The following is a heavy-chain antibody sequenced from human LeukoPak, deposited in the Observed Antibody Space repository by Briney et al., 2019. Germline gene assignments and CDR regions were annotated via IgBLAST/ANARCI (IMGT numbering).Heavy chain of an antibody. CDR1: GFTFSSYG. V-gene: IGHV3-30*02. J-gene: IGHJ4*02. CDR2: IWYGGSNK. D-gene: IGHD5-12*01. CDR3: AKGSYDLNY. Sequence: GGSLRLSCAASGFTFSSYGMHWVRQAPGKGLEWVAVIWYGGSNKYYADSVKGRFTISRDNSKNTLYLQMNSLRAEDTAVYYCAKGSYDLNYWGQGTLVTVSS.